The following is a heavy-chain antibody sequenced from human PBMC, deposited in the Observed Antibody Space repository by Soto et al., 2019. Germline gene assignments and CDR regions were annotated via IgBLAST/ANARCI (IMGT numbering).Heavy chain of an antibody. CDR2: INPDGTKT. V-gene: IGHV3-74*01. CDR3: SSDTFGLRDT. CDR1: GFAFSAYW. Sequence: GGSLRLSCAVSGFAFSAYWMHWVRQTPGKGLVWVSRINPDGTKTNYADSVEGRFTISRDNAKSTLYLQMNSLSAEDTAIYFCSSDTFGLRDTWGQGTLVTVSS. D-gene: IGHD3-3*01. J-gene: IGHJ5*02.